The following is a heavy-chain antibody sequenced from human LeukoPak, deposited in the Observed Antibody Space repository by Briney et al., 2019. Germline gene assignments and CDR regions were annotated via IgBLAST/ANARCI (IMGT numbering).Heavy chain of an antibody. CDR2: INPSGST. D-gene: IGHD3-9*01. CDR1: GGSFSGYY. V-gene: IGHV4-34*01. Sequence: SETLSLTCAVYGGSFSGYYWSWIRQPPGKGLEWIGEINPSGSTNYNPSLKSRVTISVDASKNQFSLKLSSVTAADTAVYYCARGYGSSVVLRYFDWLDDAFDIWGQGTMVTVSS. CDR3: ARGYGSSVVLRYFDWLDDAFDI. J-gene: IGHJ3*02.